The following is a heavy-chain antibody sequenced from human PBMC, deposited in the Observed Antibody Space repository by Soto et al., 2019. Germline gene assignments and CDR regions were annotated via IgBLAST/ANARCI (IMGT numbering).Heavy chain of an antibody. J-gene: IGHJ3*02. V-gene: IGHV1-69*06. D-gene: IGHD1-1*01. CDR1: GGDFTGYP. CDR3: ARGSTGNWNIDAFDI. Sequence: QVQLEQSGAEVKKPGSSVIISCKVSGGDFTGYPVTWGRQAPGQGPEGMGRVITMFGTTVLSQKFQGRLTMTADKSTTTAHMELTGLGSDDTAVYYCARGSTGNWNIDAFDIWGQGTMVTVSS. CDR2: VITMFGTT.